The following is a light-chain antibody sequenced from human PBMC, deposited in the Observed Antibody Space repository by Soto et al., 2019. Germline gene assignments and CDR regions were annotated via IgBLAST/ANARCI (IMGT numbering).Light chain of an antibody. J-gene: IGLJ2*01. CDR3: LLYYGGQVGV. CDR1: TGALTSGYY. Sequence: QAVVTQEPSLTVSPGGTVTLTCATSTGALTSGYYPNCFQQKPGQAPRALIYSTNNKYSWTPARFSGSLLGGKAALTLSGVQPEDEADYYCLLYYGGQVGVFVGGIKVTVL. CDR2: STN. V-gene: IGLV7-43*01.